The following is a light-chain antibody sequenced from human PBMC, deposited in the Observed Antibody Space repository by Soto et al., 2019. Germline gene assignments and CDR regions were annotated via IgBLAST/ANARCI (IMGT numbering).Light chain of an antibody. CDR3: QQYNTYWT. V-gene: IGKV1-5*03. J-gene: IGKJ1*01. CDR2: KAS. Sequence: DIQMTQSPSTLSGSVGDRVTITCRASQSIYDWLAWYQQKPGKAPKLLIYKASNLESGVPSRFSGSASGTEFTLTISSLQPDDFATYYCQQYNTYWTFGQGTKVEIK. CDR1: QSIYDW.